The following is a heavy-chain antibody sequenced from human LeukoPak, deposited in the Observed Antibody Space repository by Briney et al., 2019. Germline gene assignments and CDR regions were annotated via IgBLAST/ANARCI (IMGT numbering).Heavy chain of an antibody. V-gene: IGHV3-30*03. CDR1: GFTFTNYG. Sequence: PGTSLRLSCAASGFTFTNYGMHWVRQAPGKGLEWVALMTYDGYYKYYSDSVKGRFTISSDTSKNTLYLQMNSLRAEDTAVYYCARDLSPVVRASPMGYWGQGTPVTVSS. D-gene: IGHD3-10*01. CDR2: MTYDGYYK. CDR3: ARDLSPVVRASPMGY. J-gene: IGHJ4*02.